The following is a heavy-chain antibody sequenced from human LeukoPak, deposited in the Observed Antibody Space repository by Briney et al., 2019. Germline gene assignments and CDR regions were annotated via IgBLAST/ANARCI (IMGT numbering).Heavy chain of an antibody. J-gene: IGHJ3*02. V-gene: IGHV3-30-3*01. CDR1: GFTFSSYA. Sequence: GGSLRLSCAASGFTFSSYAMHWVRQAPGKGLEWVAVISYDGSNKYYADSVKGRFTISRDNSKNTLYLQMNSLRAEDTAVYCCAIDSTESYAFGIWGRGTMVTVSS. CDR2: ISYDGSNK. D-gene: IGHD3-10*01. CDR3: AIDSTESYAFGI.